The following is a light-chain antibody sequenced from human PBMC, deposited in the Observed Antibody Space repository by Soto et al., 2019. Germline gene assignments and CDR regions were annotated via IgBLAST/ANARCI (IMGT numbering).Light chain of an antibody. Sequence: QSALTQPASLSGSPGQSSTISCTGTSSDIGSYNYVSWYQQHPGKAPQLMIFDVSYRPSGISDRFSGSKSGNTASLTISGLQPEDAADYYCSSYGASSTLFGGGTKLTVL. CDR2: DVS. J-gene: IGLJ3*02. CDR3: SSYGASSTL. V-gene: IGLV2-14*03. CDR1: SSDIGSYNY.